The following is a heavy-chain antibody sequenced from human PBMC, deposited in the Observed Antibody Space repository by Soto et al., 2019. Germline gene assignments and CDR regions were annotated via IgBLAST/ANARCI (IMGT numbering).Heavy chain of an antibody. Sequence: ESLKDSCKSSGYKFSSYWIAWLRQVPGKGLEWMGVIYPAASDARYSPSFRGQVTISADKSIRTAYLQWSSLKASDTAMYYCASGLYYYGVDFWGQGTPVTVSS. V-gene: IGHV5-51*01. CDR1: GYKFSSYW. CDR2: IYPAASDA. D-gene: IGHD3-10*01. CDR3: ASGLYYYGVDF. J-gene: IGHJ6*02.